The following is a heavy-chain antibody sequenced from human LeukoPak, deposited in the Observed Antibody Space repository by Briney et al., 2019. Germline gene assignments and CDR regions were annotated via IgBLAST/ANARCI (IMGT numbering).Heavy chain of an antibody. CDR1: GFTFSSYA. J-gene: IGHJ6*02. CDR3: AKSHGDYYYYYGMDV. D-gene: IGHD4-17*01. CDR2: ISGSGGST. Sequence: GGSLRLSCAASGFTFSSYAMSWVRQAPGKGLEWVSAISGSGGSTYYADSVKGRFTISRDNSKNTLYLQMNSLRAEDTAVYYCAKSHGDYYYYYGMDVWGQGTTVTVSS. V-gene: IGHV3-23*01.